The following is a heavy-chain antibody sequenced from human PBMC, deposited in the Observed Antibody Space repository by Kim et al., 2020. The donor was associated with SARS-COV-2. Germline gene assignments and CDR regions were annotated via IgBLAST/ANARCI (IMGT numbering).Heavy chain of an antibody. J-gene: IGHJ3*01. CDR3: AREGHEGGYLT. D-gene: IGHD3-22*01. Sequence: RYSKKFQGRLTIPRDTSASTAYMELNSLGSEDTAVYYCAREGHEGGYLTWGQGTMVTVSS. V-gene: IGHV1-3*01.